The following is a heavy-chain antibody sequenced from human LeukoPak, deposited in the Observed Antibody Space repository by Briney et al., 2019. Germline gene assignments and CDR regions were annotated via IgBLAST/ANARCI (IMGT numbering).Heavy chain of an antibody. J-gene: IGHJ6*02. Sequence: AAVKVSCKACGYTFISYGISWVRQPPGKGLEWMGWISAYNGNTNYAQKLHGRVTMSTDTSTSTAYMELRSLRIDDTAVYYGARDGCSSTSCWLSGYYGMDVWGQGTTVTVSS. CDR3: ARDGCSSTSCWLSGYYGMDV. CDR1: GYTFISYG. D-gene: IGHD2-2*01. V-gene: IGHV1-18*01. CDR2: ISAYNGNT.